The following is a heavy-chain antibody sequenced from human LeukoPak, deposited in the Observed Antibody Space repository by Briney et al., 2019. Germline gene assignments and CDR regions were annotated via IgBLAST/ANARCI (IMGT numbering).Heavy chain of an antibody. D-gene: IGHD2-21*02. CDR2: IHGDGST. CDR3: ARGESSDCTCIDY. Sequence: GGSLRLSCAASGFTVSSRYMSWVRQAPGKGLEWVSVIHGDGSTYYADSVKGRFTTSRDNSKNTLYLQMNSLRAEDTAVYYCARGESSDCTCIDYWGQGTLVSVSS. CDR1: GFTVSSRY. V-gene: IGHV3-53*01. J-gene: IGHJ4*02.